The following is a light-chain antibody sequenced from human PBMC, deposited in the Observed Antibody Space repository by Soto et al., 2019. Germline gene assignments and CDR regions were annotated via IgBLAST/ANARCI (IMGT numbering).Light chain of an antibody. J-gene: IGLJ1*01. CDR1: SSDY. CDR2: EVV. CDR3: KSYAGSNTYV. Sequence: QSALTQPASVSGSPGQSITISCTGTSSDYVSWYQQHPGKAPRLIIYEVVQRPSGVPDRFSGSKSGNTASLTVSGLQAADEADYFCKSYAGSNTYVFGSGTKVTVL. V-gene: IGLV2-8*01.